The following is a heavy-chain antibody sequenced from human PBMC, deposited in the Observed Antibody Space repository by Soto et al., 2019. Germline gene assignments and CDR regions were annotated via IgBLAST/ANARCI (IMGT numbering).Heavy chain of an antibody. CDR1: GGSFSGYY. V-gene: IGHV4-34*01. D-gene: IGHD3-3*01. CDR2: INHSGST. J-gene: IGHJ6*02. CDR3: ARGRWTIFGVVGHRGPYYYYYGMDV. Sequence: SETLSLTCAVYGGSFSGYYWSWIRQPPGKGLEWIGEINHSGSTNYNPSLKSRVTISVDTSKNQFSLKLSSVTAADTAVYYCARGRWTIFGVVGHRGPYYYYYGMDVWGQGTTVTVSS.